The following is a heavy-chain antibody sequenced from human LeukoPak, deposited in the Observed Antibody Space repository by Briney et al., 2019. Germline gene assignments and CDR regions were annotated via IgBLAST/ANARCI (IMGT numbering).Heavy chain of an antibody. D-gene: IGHD3-22*01. V-gene: IGHV3-30*18. Sequence: PGRSLRLSCAASGFTFSSYGMHWVRQPPGKGLEWVAVISYDGSNKYYADSVKGRFTISRDNSKNTLYLQMNSLRAEDTAVYYCPKEGSYYYDSSGYYPPYFDYWGQGTLVTVSS. CDR3: PKEGSYYYDSSGYYPPYFDY. CDR2: ISYDGSNK. J-gene: IGHJ4*02. CDR1: GFTFSSYG.